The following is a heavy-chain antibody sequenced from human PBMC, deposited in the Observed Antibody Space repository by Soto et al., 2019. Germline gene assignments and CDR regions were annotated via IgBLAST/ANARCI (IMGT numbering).Heavy chain of an antibody. J-gene: IGHJ4*02. CDR1: DFDFSSYG. Sequence: AGTLRLTCAASDFDFSSYGIHWVLQQPGKELEWVAASSYDGRETFYADSAKCRFTVSKEMSKNTAFLQMNALKHEDTAVYFCARDSWWPILNFDNWGQGTPVTVSS. V-gene: IGHV3-30*03. CDR3: ARDSWWPILNFDN. D-gene: IGHD2-15*01. CDR2: SSYDGRET.